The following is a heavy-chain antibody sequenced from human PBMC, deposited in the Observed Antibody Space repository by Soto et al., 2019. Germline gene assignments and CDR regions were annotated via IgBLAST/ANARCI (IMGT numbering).Heavy chain of an antibody. V-gene: IGHV1-46*01. D-gene: IGHD3-22*01. J-gene: IGHJ3*02. CDR1: GYTFTSYY. Sequence: ASVKVSWKASGYTFTSYYMHWVRQAPGQGLEWMGIINPSGGSTSYAQKFQGRVTMTRDTSTSTVYMELSSLRSEDTAVYYCARDREEVYYYDSSGSPGGAFDIWGQGTMVTVSS. CDR3: ARDREEVYYYDSSGSPGGAFDI. CDR2: INPSGGST.